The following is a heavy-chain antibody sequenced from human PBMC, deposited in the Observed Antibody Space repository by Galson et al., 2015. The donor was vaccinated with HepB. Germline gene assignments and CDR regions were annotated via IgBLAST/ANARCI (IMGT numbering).Heavy chain of an antibody. J-gene: IGHJ3*01. CDR3: ARDFWSNSLPHDGIDV. D-gene: IGHD3-3*01. CDR1: GYAFTNYG. CDR2: ISAYSGNT. V-gene: IGHV1-18*01. Sequence: SVKVSCKASGYAFTNYGVTWVRQAPGQGLEWVGWISAYSGNTNYAQKLQGRVTLTTDTSTSTAYMELRSLRSDDTAVYYCARDFWSNSLPHDGIDVWGQGTMVTVSS.